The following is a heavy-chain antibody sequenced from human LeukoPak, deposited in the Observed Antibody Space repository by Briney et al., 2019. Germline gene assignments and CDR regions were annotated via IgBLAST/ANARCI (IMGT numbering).Heavy chain of an antibody. CDR3: ARVPLWFGELAPIDY. D-gene: IGHD3-10*01. CDR1: GGSISSGDYY. CDR2: IYYSGST. Sequence: PSQTLSLTCTVSGGSISSGDYYWSWIRQPPGKGLEWIGYIYYSGSTYYDPSLKSRVTISVDTSKNQFSLKLSSVTAADAAVYYCARVPLWFGELAPIDYWGQGTLVTVSS. J-gene: IGHJ4*02. V-gene: IGHV4-30-4*01.